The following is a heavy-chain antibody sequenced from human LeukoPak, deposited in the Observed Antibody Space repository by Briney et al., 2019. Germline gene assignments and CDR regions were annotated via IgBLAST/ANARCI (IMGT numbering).Heavy chain of an antibody. J-gene: IGHJ6*02. CDR2: IYYSEST. CDR1: GGSISSSSYY. CDR3: ARSPHYYYYGMDV. Sequence: VKPSETLSLTCTVSGGSISSSSYYWGWIRQPPGKGLEWIGSIYYSESTYYNPSLESRVTISVDTSKNQFTLKLSSVTAADTAVYYCARSPHYYYYGMDVWGQGTTVTVSS. V-gene: IGHV4-39*01.